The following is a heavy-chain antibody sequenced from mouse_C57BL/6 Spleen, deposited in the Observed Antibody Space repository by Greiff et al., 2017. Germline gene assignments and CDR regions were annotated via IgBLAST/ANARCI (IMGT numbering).Heavy chain of an antibody. CDR2: ISCGSSTI. Sequence: DVHLVESGGGLVKPGGSLKLSCAASGFTFSDYGMHWVRQAPEKGLEWVAYISCGSSTIYYADTVKGRFTISRDNAKNTLFLQKTSLRSEDTTMYYCRNLVTTNYAMDYWGQGTSVTVSS. J-gene: IGHJ4*01. D-gene: IGHD2-2*01. V-gene: IGHV5-17*01. CDR1: GFTFSDYG. CDR3: RNLVTTNYAMDY.